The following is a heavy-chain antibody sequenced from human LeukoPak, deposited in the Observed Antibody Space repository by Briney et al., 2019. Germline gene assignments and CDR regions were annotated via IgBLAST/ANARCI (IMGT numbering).Heavy chain of an antibody. CDR3: ARDRGGDCYSD. CDR2: INPSGGST. V-gene: IGHV1-46*01. Sequence: ASVKVSCKASGYTFTSYYMHWVRQAPGQGLEWMGIINPSGGSTSYAQKFQGRVTMTRDTSTNTVYMELCSLRSEDTAVYYCARDRGGDCYSDWGQGTLVTVSS. J-gene: IGHJ4*02. D-gene: IGHD2-21*02. CDR1: GYTFTSYY.